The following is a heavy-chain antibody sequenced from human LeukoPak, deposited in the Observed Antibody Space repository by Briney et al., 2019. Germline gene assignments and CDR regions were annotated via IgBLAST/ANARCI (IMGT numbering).Heavy chain of an antibody. J-gene: IGHJ4*02. V-gene: IGHV4-59*01. Sequence: SETLSLTCTVSDDSISDYYRGWIRQPPGKGLEWIGYFHNSGTSTYDPSLKSRVTISADTSKNQFSLKLNSLTTADTAVYYCTRGAGWLFDYWGQGILVTVSS. CDR3: TRGAGWLFDY. CDR1: DDSISDYY. D-gene: IGHD5-12*01. CDR2: FHNSGTS.